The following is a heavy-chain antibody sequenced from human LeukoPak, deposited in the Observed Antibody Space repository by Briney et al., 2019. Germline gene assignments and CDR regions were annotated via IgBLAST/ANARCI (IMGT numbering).Heavy chain of an antibody. Sequence: SETLSLTCTVSGDSTTSGSYYWSWIRQPVGKGLEWIGRIYTTGTTNYNPSLMSRVTISEDPSNKQFSLKLSSVTAADTAIYYCAREFVPGVTVIRGMVARFDSWGQGILVVVSS. V-gene: IGHV4-61*02. CDR3: AREFVPGVTVIRGMVARFDS. D-gene: IGHD3-10*01. CDR2: IYTTGTT. J-gene: IGHJ4*02. CDR1: GDSTTSGSYY.